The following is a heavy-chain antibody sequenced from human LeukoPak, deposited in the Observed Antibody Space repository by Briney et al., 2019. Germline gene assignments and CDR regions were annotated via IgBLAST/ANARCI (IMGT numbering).Heavy chain of an antibody. CDR3: ARDHYGLDY. D-gene: IGHD3-10*01. CDR1: GFTFSSYA. V-gene: IGHV3-30-3*01. J-gene: IGHJ4*02. Sequence: PGGSLRLSCAASGFTFSSYAMSWVRQAPGKGLEWVAVISYDGSNKYYADSVKGRFTISRDNSKNTLYLQMNSLRAEDTAVYYCARDHYGLDYWGQGTLVTVSS. CDR2: ISYDGSNK.